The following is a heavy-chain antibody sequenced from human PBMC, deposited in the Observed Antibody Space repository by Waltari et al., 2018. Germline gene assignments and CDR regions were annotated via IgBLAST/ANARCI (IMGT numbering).Heavy chain of an antibody. V-gene: IGHV4-38-2*02. CDR3: AREKPTTAAADY. Sequence: QVQLQESGPGLVKPSETLSLTCTVSGYSISSGYYWGWIRQPPGKGLEWIGYIYTSGSTNYNPSLKSRVTISVDTSKNQFSLKLSSVTAADTAVYYCAREKPTTAAADYWGQGTLVTVSS. CDR1: GYSISSGYY. J-gene: IGHJ4*02. CDR2: IYTSGST. D-gene: IGHD6-13*01.